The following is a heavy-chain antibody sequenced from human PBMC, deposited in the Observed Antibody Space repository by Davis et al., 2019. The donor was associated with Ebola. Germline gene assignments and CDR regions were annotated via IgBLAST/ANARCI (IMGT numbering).Heavy chain of an antibody. CDR2: IYSGGST. D-gene: IGHD5-24*01. CDR3: AREFRWLQLD. Sequence: GESLKISCAASGFTVSSNYMSWVRQAPGQGLEWVSVIYSGGSTYYADSVKGRFTISRDNSKNTLYLQMNSLRAEDTAVYYCAREFRWLQLDWGQGTLVTVSS. V-gene: IGHV3-53*01. CDR1: GFTVSSNY. J-gene: IGHJ4*02.